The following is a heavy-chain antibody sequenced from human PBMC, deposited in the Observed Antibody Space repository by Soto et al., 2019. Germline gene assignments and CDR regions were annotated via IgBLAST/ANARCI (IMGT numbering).Heavy chain of an antibody. CDR3: ARDDNGTRRWWFDP. D-gene: IGHD4-17*01. V-gene: IGHV1-69*08. CDR1: GGTFSSYT. Sequence: QVQLVQSGAEVKKPGSSVKVSCKASGGTFSSYTISWVRQAPGQGLEWMGRIIPILGIANYAQKFQGRVTITADKSTSTAYRELSSLRSEETAVYYCARDDNGTRRWWFDPWGQGTLVTVSS. CDR2: IIPILGIA. J-gene: IGHJ5*02.